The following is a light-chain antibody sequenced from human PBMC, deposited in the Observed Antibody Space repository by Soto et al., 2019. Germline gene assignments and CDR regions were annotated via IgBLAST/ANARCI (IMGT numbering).Light chain of an antibody. V-gene: IGKV3-15*01. J-gene: IGKJ4*01. Sequence: EVVMTQSPVTLSVSPGERATLSCRASQSVYGSLAWYQQKPGQAPRLLIHGASNRATDIPARFSGSGSGTEFSLTINGLQSDDFAVYYCQQYKYWPRTFGWGTKVEIK. CDR2: GAS. CDR3: QQYKYWPRT. CDR1: QSVYGS.